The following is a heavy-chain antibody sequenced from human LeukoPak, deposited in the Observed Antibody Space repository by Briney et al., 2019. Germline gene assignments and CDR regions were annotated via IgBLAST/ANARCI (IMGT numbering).Heavy chain of an antibody. V-gene: IGHV3-21*01. J-gene: IGHJ4*02. D-gene: IGHD6-13*01. CDR1: GFTFSSYS. Sequence: PGGSLRLSCAASGFTFSSYSMNWVRQAPGKGLEWVSSISSSSGYIYYADSVKGRFTISRDNAKNSLYLQMNSLRAEDTAVYYCARDLSSRDAYWGQGTPVTVSS. CDR3: ARDLSSRDAY. CDR2: ISSSSGYI.